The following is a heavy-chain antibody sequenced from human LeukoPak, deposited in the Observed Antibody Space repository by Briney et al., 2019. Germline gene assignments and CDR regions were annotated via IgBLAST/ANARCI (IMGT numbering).Heavy chain of an antibody. CDR1: GFTFDDYT. V-gene: IGHV3-43*01. Sequence: GGSLRLSCAASGFTFDDYTLHWVRRAPGRGLEWVSLISWDGGSTYYADSVKGRFTISRDNSKNSLYLQMNSLRTEDTALYYCAKDHTGRTYYYDSSGYDYWGQGTLVTVSS. CDR2: ISWDGGST. CDR3: AKDHTGRTYYYDSSGYDY. D-gene: IGHD3-22*01. J-gene: IGHJ4*02.